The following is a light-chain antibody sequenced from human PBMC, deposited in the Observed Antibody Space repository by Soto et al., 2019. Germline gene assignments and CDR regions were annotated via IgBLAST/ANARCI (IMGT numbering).Light chain of an antibody. CDR1: QSVSSY. CDR3: QQRSKWRT. J-gene: IGKJ1*01. CDR2: DAS. Sequence: EPVLTPYPATLSLSGGEGDPVGCRASQSVSSYLAWYQQKPGQAPRLLIYDASNRATGIPARFSGRGSGTDFTLTISSLEPEDFAVYYCQQRSKWRTFGQGTKVDIK. V-gene: IGKV3-11*01.